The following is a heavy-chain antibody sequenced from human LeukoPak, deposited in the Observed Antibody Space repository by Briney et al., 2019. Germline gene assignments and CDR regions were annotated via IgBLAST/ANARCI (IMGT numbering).Heavy chain of an antibody. CDR1: GFTFSSYG. CDR3: ANLPIRGSGSYYTDY. J-gene: IGHJ4*02. V-gene: IGHV3-30*02. D-gene: IGHD3-10*01. CDR2: IRYDGSDK. Sequence: HPGGSLRLSCAASGFTFSSYGMHWVRQAPGKGLEWVAFIRYDGSDKYYADSVKGRFTTSRDNSKNTLYPQMNSLRAEDTAAYYCANLPIRGSGSYYTDYWGQGTLVTVSS.